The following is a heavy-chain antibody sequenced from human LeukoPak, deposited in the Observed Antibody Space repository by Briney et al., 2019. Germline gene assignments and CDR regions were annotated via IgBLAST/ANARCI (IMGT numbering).Heavy chain of an antibody. CDR2: ISYDGSNK. V-gene: IGHV3-30*18. Sequence: GRSLRLSCAASGFTFSSYGMHWVRQAPGKGLEWVAVISYDGSNKYYADSVKGRFTISRDNSKNTLYLQMNSLRAEDTAVYYCAKNDLDTAMVIGCYGMDVWGQGTTVTVSS. CDR3: AKNDLDTAMVIGCYGMDV. CDR1: GFTFSSYG. J-gene: IGHJ6*02. D-gene: IGHD5-18*01.